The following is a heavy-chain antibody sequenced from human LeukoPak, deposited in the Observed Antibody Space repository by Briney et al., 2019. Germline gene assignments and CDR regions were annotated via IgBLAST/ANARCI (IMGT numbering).Heavy chain of an antibody. J-gene: IGHJ4*02. CDR2: ISAYNGNT. Sequence: ASVKVSCKASGYTFTSYGISWVRQAPGQGLEWMGWISAYNGNTNYAQKLQGRVTMTTDTSTSTAYMELRSLRSDDTAVYYCARENDIVVVPAAIRGAYYFDYWGQGTLVTVSS. D-gene: IGHD2-2*02. CDR3: ARENDIVVVPAAIRGAYYFDY. CDR1: GYTFTSYG. V-gene: IGHV1-18*01.